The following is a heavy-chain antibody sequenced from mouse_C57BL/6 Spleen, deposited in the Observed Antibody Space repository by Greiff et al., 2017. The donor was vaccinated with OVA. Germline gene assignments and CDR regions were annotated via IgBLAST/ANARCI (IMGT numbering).Heavy chain of an antibody. Sequence: VQLQQPGAELVRPGSSVKLSCKASGYTFTSYWMHWVKQRPIQGLEWIGNIDPSDSETHYNQKFKDKATLTVDKSSSTAYMQLSSLTSEDSAVYYCARRAYYSNYYFDYWGQGTTLTVSS. CDR1: GYTFTSYW. D-gene: IGHD2-5*01. V-gene: IGHV1-52*01. CDR3: ARRAYYSNYYFDY. J-gene: IGHJ2*01. CDR2: IDPSDSET.